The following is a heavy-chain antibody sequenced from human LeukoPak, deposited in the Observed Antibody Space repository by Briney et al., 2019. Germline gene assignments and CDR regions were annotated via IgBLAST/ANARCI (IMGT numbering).Heavy chain of an antibody. D-gene: IGHD3-22*01. CDR1: GYTLTELS. Sequence: ASVKVSCKVSGYTLTELSMHWVRQAPGKGLEWMGGFDPEDGETIYAQKFQGRVTMTEDTSTDTAYMELSSLRSEDTAVYYCATDRPPYYYDSSGYQFDYWGQGTLVTVSS. CDR3: ATDRPPYYYDSSGYQFDY. J-gene: IGHJ4*02. V-gene: IGHV1-24*01. CDR2: FDPEDGET.